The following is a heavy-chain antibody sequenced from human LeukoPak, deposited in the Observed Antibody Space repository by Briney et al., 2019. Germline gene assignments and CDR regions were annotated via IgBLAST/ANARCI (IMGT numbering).Heavy chain of an antibody. Sequence: PSETLSLTGTVSGGSISSSSYYWGWIRQPPGKGLEWIGSIYYSGSTYYNPSLKSRVTISVDTSKNQFSLKLSSVTAADTAVYYCARSNYGGNGLDYWGQGTLVTVSS. CDR2: IYYSGST. CDR3: ARSNYGGNGLDY. J-gene: IGHJ4*02. V-gene: IGHV4-39*01. D-gene: IGHD4-23*01. CDR1: GGSISSSSYY.